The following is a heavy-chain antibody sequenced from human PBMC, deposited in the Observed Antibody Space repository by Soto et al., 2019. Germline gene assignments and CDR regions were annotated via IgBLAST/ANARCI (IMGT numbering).Heavy chain of an antibody. CDR3: ARATVTTSTRGYYYMDV. D-gene: IGHD4-4*01. J-gene: IGHJ6*03. V-gene: IGHV4-34*01. CDR1: GGSFSGYY. CDR2: INHSGST. Sequence: SETLSLTCAVYGGSFSGYYWSWIRQPPGKGLEWIGEINHSGSTNYNPSLKSRVTISVDTSKNQFSLKLSSVTAADTAVYYCARATVTTSTRGYYYMDVWGKGTTVTVSS.